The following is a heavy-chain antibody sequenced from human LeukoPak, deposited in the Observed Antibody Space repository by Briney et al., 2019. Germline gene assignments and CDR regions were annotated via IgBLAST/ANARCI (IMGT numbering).Heavy chain of an antibody. CDR3: ARGKTGYSYGLDY. D-gene: IGHD5-18*01. J-gene: IGHJ4*02. CDR2: IIPIFGTA. V-gene: IGHV1-69*06. Sequence: SVKVSCKASGGTFISYAISWVRQAPGQGLEWMGGIIPIFGTANYAQKFQGRVTITADKSTSTAYMELSSLRSEDTAVHYCARGKTGYSYGLDYWGQGTLVTVSS. CDR1: GGTFISYA.